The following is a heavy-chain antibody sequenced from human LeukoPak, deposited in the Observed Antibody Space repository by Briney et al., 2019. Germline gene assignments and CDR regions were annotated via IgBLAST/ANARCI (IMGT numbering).Heavy chain of an antibody. D-gene: IGHD3-3*01. J-gene: IGHJ3*01. Sequence: SETLSLTCTVSGGSISSGDYYWSWIRQPPGKGLEWIGYIYYSGSTYYNPSLKSRVTISVDTSKNQFSLKLSSVTAADTAVYCCARDSVDDFWSGYYPLWGQGTMVTVSS. CDR1: GGSISSGDYY. CDR3: ARDSVDDFWSGYYPL. V-gene: IGHV4-30-4*01. CDR2: IYYSGST.